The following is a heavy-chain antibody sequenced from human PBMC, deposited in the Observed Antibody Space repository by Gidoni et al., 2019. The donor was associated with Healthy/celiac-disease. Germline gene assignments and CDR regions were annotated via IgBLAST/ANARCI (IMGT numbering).Heavy chain of an antibody. J-gene: IGHJ4*02. CDR2: ISGSGGST. CDR3: AKDGDYYDSSGYSLGEDY. D-gene: IGHD3-22*01. CDR1: GFTFSRHA. Sequence: EVQLLESGGGLVQPGGSLRLSCSASGFTFSRHAMSWVRQAPGKGLEWVSAISGSGGSTYYADSVKGRFTISRDNSKNTLYLQMNSLRAEDTAVYYCAKDGDYYDSSGYSLGEDYWGQGTLVTVSS. V-gene: IGHV3-23*01.